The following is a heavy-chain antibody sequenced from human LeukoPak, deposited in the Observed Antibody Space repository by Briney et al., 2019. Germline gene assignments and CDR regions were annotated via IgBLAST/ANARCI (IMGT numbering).Heavy chain of an antibody. D-gene: IGHD4-11*01. CDR1: GFIFSHYG. J-gene: IGHJ4*01. CDR2: IWSDGSNR. CDR3: ARDAQRGFDYSNSLEY. Sequence: PGASLRLSCAASGFIFSHYGMHWVRQAPGKGLEWVAVIWSDGSNRFYAGSVKGRFTISRDNSQNTVFLQMNSLRVEDTAMYYCARDAQRGFDYSNSLEYWGHGTLVTVSS. V-gene: IGHV3-33*01.